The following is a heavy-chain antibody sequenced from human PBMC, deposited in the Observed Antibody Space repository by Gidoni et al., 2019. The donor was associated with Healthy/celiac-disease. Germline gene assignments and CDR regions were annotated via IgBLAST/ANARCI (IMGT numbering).Heavy chain of an antibody. V-gene: IGHV1-69*01. D-gene: IGHD3-10*01. Sequence: VQLVQSGAGVQKRESPVKVSCQASGGPFRSYPISWVRQASGLELEWMGGIIPSFGTAHYAQKSQGRATITADESTSTAYMELSSLRSEVTAVSYCARDFSGSGFYALDIWCQGTMGTVSS. CDR3: ARDFSGSGFYALDI. CDR1: GGPFRSYP. J-gene: IGHJ3*02. CDR2: IIPSFGTA.